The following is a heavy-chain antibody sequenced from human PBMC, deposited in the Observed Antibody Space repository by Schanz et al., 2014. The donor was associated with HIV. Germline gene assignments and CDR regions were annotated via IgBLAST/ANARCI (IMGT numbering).Heavy chain of an antibody. CDR1: GFNFNNYA. J-gene: IGHJ4*02. V-gene: IGHV3-23*01. D-gene: IGHD3-22*01. CDR3: AKPEYDSRGNSQSHFDS. CDR2: ISVTGDNT. Sequence: QLLESGGGLVQPGGLLRLSCAASGFNFNNYAMTWVRQAPGKGLEWVSSISVTGDNTYYADSVKGRFTISRDTSKNTLYLQMNTLRTEDTAVYYCAKPEYDSRGNSQSHFDSWGQGTLVTVSS.